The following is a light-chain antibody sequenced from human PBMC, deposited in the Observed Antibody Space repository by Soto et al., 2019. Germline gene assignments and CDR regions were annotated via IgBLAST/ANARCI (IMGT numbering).Light chain of an antibody. CDR1: QGITNY. V-gene: IGKV1-27*01. CDR3: QKYNSGSRT. Sequence: DIQMTQSPSSLSASVGDRVTITCRASQGITNYLAWYQQKPGRVPKLLIYAASTLQSGVPSRFSGSGSGTDFTLTISSLQPEDVATYYCQKYNSGSRTFGQGTKVEIK. CDR2: AAS. J-gene: IGKJ1*01.